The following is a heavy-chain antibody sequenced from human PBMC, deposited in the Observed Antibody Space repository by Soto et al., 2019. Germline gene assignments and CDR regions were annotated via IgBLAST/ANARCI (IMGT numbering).Heavy chain of an antibody. CDR2: IYWDDDK. D-gene: IGHD3-10*01. CDR1: GFSLSSSAVGVG. Sequence: SGPNAGEPTQTLTLTCTFSGFSLSSSAVGVGVGWIRQPPGKALEWLALIYWDDDKRYSPSLKSRLTITKDTSQNQVVLTMTNMDAVDTATYYCLHLSTGTYGKIFFDYWGLGTLVTVSS. CDR3: LHLSTGTYGKIFFDY. V-gene: IGHV2-5*02. J-gene: IGHJ4*02.